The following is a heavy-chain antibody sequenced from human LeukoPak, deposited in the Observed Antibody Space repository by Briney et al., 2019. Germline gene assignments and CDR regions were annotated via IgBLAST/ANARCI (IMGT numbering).Heavy chain of an antibody. D-gene: IGHD4-17*01. V-gene: IGHV4-4*02. CDR1: GGSISSSNW. CDR2: IYRSGSI. Sequence: PSETLSLTCAVSGGSISSSNWWSWVRQPPGKGLEWIGEIYRSGSIKYNPSLQSRVTISIDKSKNQFSLKLSSVTAADTAVYYCARASHDYGDYSHFDYWGQGTLVTVSS. J-gene: IGHJ4*02. CDR3: ARASHDYGDYSHFDY.